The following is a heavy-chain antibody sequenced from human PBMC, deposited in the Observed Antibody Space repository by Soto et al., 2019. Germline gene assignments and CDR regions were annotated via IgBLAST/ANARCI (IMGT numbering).Heavy chain of an antibody. CDR3: ARRSEIAPLNCYYGMDV. V-gene: IGHV5-51*01. J-gene: IGHJ6*02. CDR1: GYSFTSYW. D-gene: IGHD3-10*01. Sequence: PGESLKISCKGSGYSFTSYWIGWVRQMPGKGLEWMGIIYPGDSDTRYSPSFQGQVTISADKSISTAYLQWSSLKASDTAMYYCARRSEIAPLNCYYGMDVWGQGTTVTVSS. CDR2: IYPGDSDT.